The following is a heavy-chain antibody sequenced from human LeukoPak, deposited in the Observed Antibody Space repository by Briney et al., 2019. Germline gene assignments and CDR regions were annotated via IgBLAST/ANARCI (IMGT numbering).Heavy chain of an antibody. V-gene: IGHV4-34*09. Sequence: PSETLSLTCAVYGGSFSGYYWSWIRQPPGKGLEWIGYIYYSGSTYYNPSLKSRVTISVDTSKNQFSLKLSSVTAADTAVYYCASTYYDFWSGYYTARFDYWGQGTLVTVSS. CDR3: ASTYYDFWSGYYTARFDY. J-gene: IGHJ4*02. D-gene: IGHD3-3*01. CDR2: IYYSGST. CDR1: GGSFSGYY.